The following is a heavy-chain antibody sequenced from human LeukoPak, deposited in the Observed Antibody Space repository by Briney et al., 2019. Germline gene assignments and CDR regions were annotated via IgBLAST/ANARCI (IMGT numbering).Heavy chain of an antibody. D-gene: IGHD5-18*01. CDR1: GGSFSGYY. CDR2: INHSGST. V-gene: IGHV4-34*01. CDR3: ARRLGFGGYELRGYSYGPSFDY. J-gene: IGHJ4*02. Sequence: SETLSLTCAVYGGSFSGYYWSWIRQPPGKGLEWIGEINHSGSTNYNPSLKSRVTISVDTSKNQFSLKLSSVTAADTAVYYCARRLGFGGYELRGYSYGPSFDYWGQGTLVTVSS.